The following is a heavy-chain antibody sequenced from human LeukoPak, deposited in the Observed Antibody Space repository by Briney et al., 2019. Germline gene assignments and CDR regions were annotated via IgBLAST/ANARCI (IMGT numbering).Heavy chain of an antibody. Sequence: GGSLRLSCAASGFTVSSNYMSWVRQAPGKGLEWVSVIYSGGSTYYADSVKGRFTISRDNSKNTLYLQMNSLRAEDTAVYYCARLYYYDSSMSTFDYWGQGTLVTVSS. CDR2: IYSGGST. J-gene: IGHJ4*02. D-gene: IGHD3-22*01. CDR1: GFTVSSNY. V-gene: IGHV3-66*01. CDR3: ARLYYYDSSMSTFDY.